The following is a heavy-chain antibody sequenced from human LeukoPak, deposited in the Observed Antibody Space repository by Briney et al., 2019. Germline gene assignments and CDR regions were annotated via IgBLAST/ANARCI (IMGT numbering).Heavy chain of an antibody. CDR1: GSSFDYYW. Sequence: PGASLKISCKASGSSFDYYWIAWVRQMPGKGLEWMGIIYPDDSDSTYSPSFQGQVTISVDKSINTAYLQWSSLKASNTAIYYCARVGSVTNFGVVSYYFDYWGQGTLVTVSS. CDR3: ARVGSVTNFGVVSYYFDY. J-gene: IGHJ4*02. CDR2: IYPDDSDS. V-gene: IGHV5-51*01. D-gene: IGHD3-3*01.